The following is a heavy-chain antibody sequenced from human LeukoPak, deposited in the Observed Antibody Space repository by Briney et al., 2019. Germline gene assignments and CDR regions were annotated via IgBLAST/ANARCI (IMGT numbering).Heavy chain of an antibody. CDR2: INPSGGST. CDR1: GYTFTRYY. Sequence: ASVKVSCKASGYTFTRYYIYWVRHAPGQGLEWMGIINPSGGSTRYAQKFQGRVTMTRDMSTSTVYMELSSLRSEDTAVYYCAREGYCSGDSCYSFDSWGQGTLVTVSS. CDR3: AREGYCSGDSCYSFDS. D-gene: IGHD2-15*01. V-gene: IGHV1-46*01. J-gene: IGHJ4*02.